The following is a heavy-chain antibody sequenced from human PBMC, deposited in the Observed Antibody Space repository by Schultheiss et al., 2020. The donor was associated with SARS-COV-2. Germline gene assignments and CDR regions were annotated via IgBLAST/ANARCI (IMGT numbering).Heavy chain of an antibody. CDR1: GFTFSSYS. V-gene: IGHV3-30*05. CDR2: ISYDGSNK. D-gene: IGHD2-15*01. J-gene: IGHJ6*02. CDR3: ARGYCSGGSCYPNYYYYYGMDV. Sequence: GGSLRLSCAASGFTFSSYSMNWVRQAPGKGLEWVAVISYDGSNKYYADSVKGRFTISRDNSKNTLYLQMNSLRAEDTAVYYCARGYCSGGSCYPNYYYYYGMDVWGQGTTVTVSS.